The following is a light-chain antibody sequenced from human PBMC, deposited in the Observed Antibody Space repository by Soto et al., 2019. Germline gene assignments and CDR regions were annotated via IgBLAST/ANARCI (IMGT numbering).Light chain of an antibody. Sequence: DIQMTQSPSTLSASVGDRVTITCRASQSISSWLAWYQQKPGKAPKLLIYRGSRLGNGVPSRFSGSGSGTEFTLTISSLQPDDFATYYCQQYDSSVYTFGQGTKLEIK. CDR3: QQYDSSVYT. J-gene: IGKJ2*01. V-gene: IGKV1-5*03. CDR2: RGS. CDR1: QSISSW.